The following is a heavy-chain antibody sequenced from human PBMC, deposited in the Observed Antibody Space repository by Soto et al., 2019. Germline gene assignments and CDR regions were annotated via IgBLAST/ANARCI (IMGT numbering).Heavy chain of an antibody. J-gene: IGHJ4*02. CDR1: GGFVNTSNW. V-gene: IGHV4-4*02. Sequence: SETLSLTCIASGGFVNTSNWWSWIRQPPGKGLEWIGEVYHTGKTNYSPSFKSRVNMSVDKSNNQFFLKLTSVTAADTAIYYCANSYYGWGFDYWGQGALVTVSS. CDR2: VYHTGKT. CDR3: ANSYYGWGFDY. D-gene: IGHD3-10*01.